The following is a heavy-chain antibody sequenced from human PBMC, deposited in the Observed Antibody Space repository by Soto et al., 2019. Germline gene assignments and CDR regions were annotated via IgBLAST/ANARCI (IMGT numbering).Heavy chain of an antibody. CDR1: GGSISSYY. D-gene: IGHD3-10*01. Sequence: SETLSLTCTVSGGSISSYYWSWIRQPPGKGLEWIGYIYYSGSTNYNPSLKSRVTISVDTSKNQFSLKLSSVTAADTAVYYCANSSGGTAFDPWGQETLLTVSS. V-gene: IGHV4-59*01. CDR3: ANSSGGTAFDP. J-gene: IGHJ5*02. CDR2: IYYSGST.